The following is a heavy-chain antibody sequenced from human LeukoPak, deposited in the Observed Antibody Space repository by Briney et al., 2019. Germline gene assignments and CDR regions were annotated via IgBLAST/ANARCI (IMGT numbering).Heavy chain of an antibody. CDR1: GFTFSSYS. J-gene: IGHJ4*02. CDR2: ISSSSSYI. V-gene: IGHV3-21*04. CDR3: AGDNPPDY. Sequence: GGSLRLSCAASGFTFSSYSMNWVRQAPGKGLEWVSSISSSSSYIYYADSVKGRFTISRDNAKNSLYLQLNSLRAEDTALYYCAGDNPPDYWGQGTLVTVSS.